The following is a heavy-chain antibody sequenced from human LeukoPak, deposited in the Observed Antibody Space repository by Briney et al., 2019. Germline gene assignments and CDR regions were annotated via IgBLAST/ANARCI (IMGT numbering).Heavy chain of an antibody. Sequence: GGSLRLSCAASGFTFRSYDMHWVRQAPGKGLVWVSRINFDGRSTSYADSVKGRFTISRDNAKNTLYLQMNSLRAEDTAVCYCARYYGSATYAVDYWGQGTLVTVSS. CDR2: INFDGRST. CDR3: ARYYGSATYAVDY. J-gene: IGHJ4*02. CDR1: GFTFRSYD. V-gene: IGHV3-74*01. D-gene: IGHD3-10*01.